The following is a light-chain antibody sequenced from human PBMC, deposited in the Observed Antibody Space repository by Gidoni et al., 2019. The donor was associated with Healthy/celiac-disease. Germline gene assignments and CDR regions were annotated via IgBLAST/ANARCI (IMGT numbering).Light chain of an antibody. CDR1: QSVSSN. J-gene: IGKJ5*01. Sequence: SPATLSGSPGERATLSCRASQSVSSNLAWYQQKPGQAPRLLIYGASTRATGIPARFSGSGSGTEFTLTIGSLQSEDFAVYYCQQYNNWTTFGQGTRLEIK. V-gene: IGKV3-15*01. CDR3: QQYNNWTT. CDR2: GAS.